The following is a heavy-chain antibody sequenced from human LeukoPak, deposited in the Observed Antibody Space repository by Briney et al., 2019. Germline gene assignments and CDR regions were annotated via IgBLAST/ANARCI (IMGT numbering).Heavy chain of an antibody. CDR3: AKDRHAPGRYCSSTICFPFDP. J-gene: IGHJ5*02. CDR2: ISGSVIST. Sequence: GGSLRLSCAASGFTFSSYAMNWVRQAPGKGLEWVSGISGSVISTYYADSVKGRFTISRDNSKSTLYLQMNSLRAEDTAVYYCAKDRHAPGRYCSSTICFPFDPWGQGTLVTVSS. V-gene: IGHV3-23*01. D-gene: IGHD2-2*01. CDR1: GFTFSSYA.